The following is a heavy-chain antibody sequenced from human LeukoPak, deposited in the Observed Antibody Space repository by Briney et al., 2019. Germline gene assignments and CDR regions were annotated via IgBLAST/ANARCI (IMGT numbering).Heavy chain of an antibody. Sequence: GGSLRLSCAASGFTFSSYAMSWVRQAPGKGLESDSGISDSGGSTYYADSVKGRFTISRDISRNTLYLQMNTLRAEDTAVYYCAKAMIRGVITPFDYWGQGTLVTVSS. CDR1: GFTFSSYA. V-gene: IGHV3-23*01. CDR3: AKAMIRGVITPFDY. CDR2: ISDSGGST. D-gene: IGHD3-10*01. J-gene: IGHJ4*02.